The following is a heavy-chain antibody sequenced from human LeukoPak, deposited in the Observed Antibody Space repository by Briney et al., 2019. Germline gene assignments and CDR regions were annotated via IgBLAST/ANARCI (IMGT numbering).Heavy chain of an antibody. CDR1: GGSISGYY. J-gene: IGHJ4*02. Sequence: SETLSLTCTVSGGSISGYYWSWIRQPPGEGLEWIGSFYHTGSTYYNPSLKSRVTVSGDTSKNQFSLKLSSVTAADTAVYYCVRDMGWNGLVDSWGQGTLVTVSS. CDR2: FYHTGST. V-gene: IGHV4-38-2*02. D-gene: IGHD1-1*01. CDR3: VRDMGWNGLVDS.